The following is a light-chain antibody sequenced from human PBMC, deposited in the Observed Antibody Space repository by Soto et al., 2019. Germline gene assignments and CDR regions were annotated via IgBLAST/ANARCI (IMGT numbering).Light chain of an antibody. CDR1: QSISNW. Sequence: QVTQSPSALSASIGDRVTITCRASQSISNWLAWYQQKPGKVPKLLVFDAYNLQSGVPSRFSGSGSGTEFTLAISSLQSDDFATYYCQQYNTYSPPWTFAPGTKVAIK. CDR3: QQYNTYSPPWT. J-gene: IGKJ1*01. CDR2: DAY. V-gene: IGKV1-5*01.